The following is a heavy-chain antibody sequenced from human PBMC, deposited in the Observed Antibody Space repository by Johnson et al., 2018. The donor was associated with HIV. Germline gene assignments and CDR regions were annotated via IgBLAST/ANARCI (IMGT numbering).Heavy chain of an antibody. V-gene: IGHV3-7*05. CDR1: GFTFSSYW. Sequence: VQLVESGGGLVQPGGSLRLSCAASGFTFSSYWMSWVRQAPGKGLEWVANIKQDGSEKYYVDSVKGRFTISRDNAKNSRYLQMNSLKTEDTAVYYCTTARTYFWGQGTMVTVSS. CDR3: TTARTYF. J-gene: IGHJ3*01. D-gene: IGHD2-8*01. CDR2: IKQDGSEK.